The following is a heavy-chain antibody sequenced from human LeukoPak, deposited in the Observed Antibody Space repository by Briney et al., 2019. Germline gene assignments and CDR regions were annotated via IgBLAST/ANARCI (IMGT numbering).Heavy chain of an antibody. CDR1: GFTFSSYT. CDR2: ISYDGSNK. CDR3: ARGLHYYYYGMDV. Sequence: GGSLRLSCAASGFTFSSYTMRWVRQAPGKGLEWVAVISYDGSNKYYADSVKGRFTISRDNSKNTLYLQMNSLRAEDTAVYYCARGLHYYYYGMDVWGQGTTVTVSS. D-gene: IGHD3-10*01. J-gene: IGHJ6*02. V-gene: IGHV3-30-3*01.